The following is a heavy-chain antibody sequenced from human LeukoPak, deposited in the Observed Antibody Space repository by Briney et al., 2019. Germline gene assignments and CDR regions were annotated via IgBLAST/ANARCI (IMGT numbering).Heavy chain of an antibody. J-gene: IGHJ3*02. Sequence: GRALRLSCVASGFTFSTYGMHWVRQAPGRGLEWVALISYDESNKLYADSVKGRFTISRDNSKNTLYLQMNSLRTEDTAVYYCAKDIAYYYDSSGYYYTNAFDIWGQGTMVTVSS. CDR2: ISYDESNK. CDR3: AKDIAYYYDSSGYYYTNAFDI. V-gene: IGHV3-30*18. D-gene: IGHD3-22*01. CDR1: GFTFSTYG.